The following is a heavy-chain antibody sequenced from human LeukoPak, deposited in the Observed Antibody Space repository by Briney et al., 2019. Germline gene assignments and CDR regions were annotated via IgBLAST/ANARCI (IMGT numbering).Heavy chain of an antibody. V-gene: IGHV1-69*13. CDR3: ARDNDSSGYVGFPFDY. D-gene: IGHD3-22*01. CDR2: IIPIFGTA. J-gene: IGHJ4*02. CDR1: GGTFSSYA. Sequence: SVKVSCKASGGTFSSYAISWVRQVPGQGLEWMGGIIPIFGTANYAQKFQGRVTITADESTSTAYMELSSLRSEDTAVYYCARDNDSSGYVGFPFDYWGQGTLVTVSS.